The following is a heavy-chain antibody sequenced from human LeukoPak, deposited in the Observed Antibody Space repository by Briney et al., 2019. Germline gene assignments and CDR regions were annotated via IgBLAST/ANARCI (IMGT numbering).Heavy chain of an antibody. J-gene: IGHJ5*02. CDR2: ISHSGST. CDR1: GGSISSNNW. V-gene: IGHV4-4*02. D-gene: IGHD2-8*01. CDR3: ARDSMYATNYFDP. Sequence: SETLSLTCAVSGGSISSNNWWSWVRQPPGKGLEWIGEISHSGSTGYNPSLKSRVTISVDKSKNHFSLKLSSVTAADTAVYYCARDSMYATNYFDPWGQGTLVTVSS.